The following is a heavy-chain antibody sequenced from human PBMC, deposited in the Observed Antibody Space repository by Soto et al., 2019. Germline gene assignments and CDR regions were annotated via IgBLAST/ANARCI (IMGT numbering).Heavy chain of an antibody. CDR1: VFTFSSYW. J-gene: IGHJ4*02. D-gene: IGHD1-26*01. CDR3: AREVGATFY. Sequence: PVGSLRLSCAASVFTFSSYWMHWVRQTPGKGLVWVSRINSDGSSRNYADSVKGRFTISRDNAKNTLYLQMNSLRAEDTAVYFCAREVGATFYWGQGTLVTVSS. CDR2: INSDGSSR. V-gene: IGHV3-74*01.